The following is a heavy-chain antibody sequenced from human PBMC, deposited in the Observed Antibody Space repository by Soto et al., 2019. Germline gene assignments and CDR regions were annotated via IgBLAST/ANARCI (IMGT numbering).Heavy chain of an antibody. J-gene: IGHJ5*02. CDR2: INHSGST. D-gene: IGHD1-26*01. Sequence: SETLSLTCAVYGGSFSGYYWSWIRQPPGKGLEWIGEINHSGSTNYNPSLKSRVTISVDTSKNQFSLKLSSVTAADTAVYYCARGPGIASYYSGSRRSKNWFDPWGQGTLVTVSS. CDR3: ARGPGIASYYSGSRRSKNWFDP. CDR1: GGSFSGYY. V-gene: IGHV4-34*01.